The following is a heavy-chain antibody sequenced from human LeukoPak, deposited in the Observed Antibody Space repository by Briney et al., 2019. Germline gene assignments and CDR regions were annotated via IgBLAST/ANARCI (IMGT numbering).Heavy chain of an antibody. CDR3: ARQHSSGYYYFDF. V-gene: IGHV4-59*08. Sequence: SETLSLTCAVYGGSFSGYYWSWIRQPPGKGLEWIGYIYYSGSTNYNPSLKSRVTISVDTSKNQFSLKLSSVTAADTAVCYCARQHSSGYYYFDFWGQGTLVTVSS. J-gene: IGHJ4*02. CDR1: GGSFSGYY. CDR2: IYYSGST. D-gene: IGHD3-22*01.